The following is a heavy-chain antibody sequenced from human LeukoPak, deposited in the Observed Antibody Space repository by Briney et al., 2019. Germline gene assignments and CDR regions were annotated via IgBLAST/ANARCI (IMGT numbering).Heavy chain of an antibody. D-gene: IGHD2-8*01. CDR2: INPNSGGT. J-gene: IGHJ4*02. CDR1: GYTFTSYG. CDR3: ARVAYCTIGVCLNYDY. V-gene: IGHV1-2*02. Sequence: ASVKVSCKASGYTFTSYGISRVRQAPGQGLEWMGWINPNSGGTKYAQKFQGRVTMTRDTSISTAYMELSSLRSDDTAVYYCARVAYCTIGVCLNYDYWGQGTLVTVS.